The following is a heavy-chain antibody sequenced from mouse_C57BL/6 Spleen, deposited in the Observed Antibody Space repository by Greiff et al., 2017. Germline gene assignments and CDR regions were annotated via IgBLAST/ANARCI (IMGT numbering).Heavy chain of an antibody. V-gene: IGHV2-9-1*01. Sequence: VKLMESGPGLVAPSQSLSITCPVSGFSLTSYAISWFRQPPGKGLEWLGVLWTGGGTNYNSALKSRLSISKDNSKSQVFLKMNSLQTDDTARYYCARNDYGSAEDFDYWGQGTTLTVSS. J-gene: IGHJ2*01. CDR3: ARNDYGSAEDFDY. CDR2: LWTGGGT. D-gene: IGHD1-1*01. CDR1: GFSLTSYA.